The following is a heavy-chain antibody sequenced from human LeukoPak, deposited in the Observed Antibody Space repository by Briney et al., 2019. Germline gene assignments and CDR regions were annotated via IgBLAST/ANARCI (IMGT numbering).Heavy chain of an antibody. CDR1: GFTFSRHG. Sequence: GGSLRLSCAPSGFTFSRHGMHWVRQAPGKGLEWVAIISNDGSRKYYAHSVEGRFTISRDNSKNTLHLQMDSLRAEDTAVYYCARDRAWNYFDYWGQGTLVTVSS. J-gene: IGHJ4*02. D-gene: IGHD3-3*01. CDR3: ARDRAWNYFDY. V-gene: IGHV3-30*03. CDR2: ISNDGSRK.